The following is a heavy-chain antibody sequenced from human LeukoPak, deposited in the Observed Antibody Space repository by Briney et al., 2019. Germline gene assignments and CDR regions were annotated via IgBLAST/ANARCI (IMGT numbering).Heavy chain of an antibody. CDR2: INPNSGGT. CDR3: ARGAGYCSSTSCRSYYYYGMDV. Sequence: ASVEVSCTASGYTFTGYYMHWVRPAPGQGLEWMGWINPNSGGTNYAQKFQGRVTMTRDTSISTAYMELSRLRSDDTAVYYCARGAGYCSSTSCRSYYYYGMDVWGQGTTVTVSS. CDR1: GYTFTGYY. D-gene: IGHD2-2*01. V-gene: IGHV1-2*02. J-gene: IGHJ6*02.